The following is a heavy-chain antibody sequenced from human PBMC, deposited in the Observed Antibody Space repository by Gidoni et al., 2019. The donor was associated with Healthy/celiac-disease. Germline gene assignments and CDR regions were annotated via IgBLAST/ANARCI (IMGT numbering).Heavy chain of an antibody. CDR2: GGST. Sequence: GGSTYYADSVKGRFTISRDNSKNTLYLQMNSLRAEDTAVYYCAKHKTSSGYSNTDRWGQGTLVTVSS. J-gene: IGHJ5*02. V-gene: IGHV3-23*01. CDR3: AKHKTSSGYSNTDR. D-gene: IGHD3-22*01.